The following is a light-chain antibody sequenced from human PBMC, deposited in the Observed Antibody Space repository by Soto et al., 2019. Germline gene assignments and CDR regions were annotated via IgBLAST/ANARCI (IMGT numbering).Light chain of an antibody. J-gene: IGKJ4*01. CDR2: AAS. CDR3: QKYNSAPELT. Sequence: DIQMTQSPSSLSASVGDRVTITCRASQGISNYLAWYQQKPGKVPKLLIYAASTLQSGVPSRFSGSGSGTEFTLTISSRQLQDVAIYYCQKYNSAPELTFGEGTKVEIK. V-gene: IGKV1-27*01. CDR1: QGISNY.